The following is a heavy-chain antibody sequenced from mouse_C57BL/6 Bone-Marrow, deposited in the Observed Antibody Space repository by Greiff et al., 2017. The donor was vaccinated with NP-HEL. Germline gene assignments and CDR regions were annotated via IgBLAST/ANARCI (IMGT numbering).Heavy chain of an antibody. CDR3: ARSNPFTTVVEGYAMDY. Sequence: QVQLQQSGPELVKPGASVKISCKASGYTFTDYYINWVKQRPGQGLEWIGWIFPGSGSTYYNEKFKGKATLTVDKSSSTAYMLLSSLTSEDSAVYFCARSNPFTTVVEGYAMDYWGQGTSVTVSS. CDR2: IFPGSGST. J-gene: IGHJ4*01. V-gene: IGHV1-75*01. CDR1: GYTFTDYY. D-gene: IGHD1-1*01.